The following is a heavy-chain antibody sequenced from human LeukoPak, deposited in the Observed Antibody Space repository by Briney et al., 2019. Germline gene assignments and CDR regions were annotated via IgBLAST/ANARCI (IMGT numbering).Heavy chain of an antibody. Sequence: GGSLRLSCAASGFTFSTYAMTWVRQAPGKGLLWVSRINGDGTSTKYADSVKGRFTISRDNARHTLYLQMNSLRAEDTAVYYCARSFHCSGGRCYLDFLLWGQGTLVTVSS. J-gene: IGHJ1*01. CDR2: INGDGTST. CDR1: GFTFSTYA. V-gene: IGHV3-74*03. CDR3: ARSFHCSGGRCYLDFLL. D-gene: IGHD2-15*01.